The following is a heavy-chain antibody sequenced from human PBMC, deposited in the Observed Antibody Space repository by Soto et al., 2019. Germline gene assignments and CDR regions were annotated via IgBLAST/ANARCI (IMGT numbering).Heavy chain of an antibody. V-gene: IGHV3-23*01. Sequence: EVQMLESGGDLVQPGGSLRLSCAASGFTFSIYAMSWVRQAPGKGLEWVSGISNSGVTYYADSVKGRFSISRDNSKNTLFLLMNSVRFVDTAVYYCAKESSLLFGGQGTLVTVCS. CDR2: ISNSGVT. CDR1: GFTFSIYA. CDR3: AKESSLLF. J-gene: IGHJ4*02. D-gene: IGHD3-10*01.